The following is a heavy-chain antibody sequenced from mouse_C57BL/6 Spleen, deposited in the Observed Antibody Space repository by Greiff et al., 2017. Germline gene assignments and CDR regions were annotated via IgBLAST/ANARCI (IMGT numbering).Heavy chain of an antibody. D-gene: IGHD2-3*01. CDR2: INYDGSST. V-gene: IGHV5-16*01. CDR3: ARVSLDGYWFAY. CDR1: GFTFSDYY. Sequence: EVQLVESEGGLVQPGSSMKLSCTASGFTFSDYYMAWVRQVPEKGLEWVANINYDGSSTYYLDSLKSRFIISRDNAKNILYLQMSSLKSEDTATYYCARVSLDGYWFAYWGQGTLVTVSA. J-gene: IGHJ3*01.